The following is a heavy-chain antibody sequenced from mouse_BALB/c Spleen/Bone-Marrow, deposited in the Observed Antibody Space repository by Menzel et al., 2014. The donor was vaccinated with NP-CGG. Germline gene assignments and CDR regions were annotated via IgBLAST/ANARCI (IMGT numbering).Heavy chain of an antibody. CDR2: ISSGSSTI. J-gene: IGHJ2*01. CDR3: ARDVPLYDVGYFDY. Sequence: ECGGGLVQPGGSRKLSCAASGFTFSSFGMHWVRQAPEKGLEWVAYISSGSSTIYYAATVKGRSTISRDNPKNTLFLQMTSLRSEDTAMYYCARDVPLYDVGYFDYWGQGTTLTVSS. D-gene: IGHD2-14*01. V-gene: IGHV5-17*02. CDR1: GFTFSSFG.